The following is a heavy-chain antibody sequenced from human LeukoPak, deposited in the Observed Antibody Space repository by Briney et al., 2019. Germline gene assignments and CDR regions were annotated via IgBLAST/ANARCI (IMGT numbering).Heavy chain of an antibody. CDR3: ARESTRAMVRGDPGYFDY. V-gene: IGHV3-66*01. D-gene: IGHD3-10*01. CDR1: GFTVSSNY. Sequence: GGSLRLSCAASGFTVSSNYMSWVRQAPGKGLEWVSVIYSGGSTYYADSVKGRFTISRDNSKNTLYLQMNSLRAEDTAVYCCARESTRAMVRGDPGYFDYWGQGTLVTVSS. CDR2: IYSGGST. J-gene: IGHJ4*02.